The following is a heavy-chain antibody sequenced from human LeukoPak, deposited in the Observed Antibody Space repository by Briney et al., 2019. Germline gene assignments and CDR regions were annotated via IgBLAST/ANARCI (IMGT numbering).Heavy chain of an antibody. D-gene: IGHD3-10*01. CDR1: GYTFTGYY. CDR2: INPNSGGT. CDR3: ARDLTVRGVLTKDFDY. V-gene: IGHV1-2*02. Sequence: ASVKVSCKASGYTFTGYYMHWVRQAPGQGLEWMGWINPNSGGTNYAQKFQGRVTMTRDTSISTAYMELSRLRSDDTAVYYCARDLTVRGVLTKDFDYWGQGTLVTVSS. J-gene: IGHJ4*02.